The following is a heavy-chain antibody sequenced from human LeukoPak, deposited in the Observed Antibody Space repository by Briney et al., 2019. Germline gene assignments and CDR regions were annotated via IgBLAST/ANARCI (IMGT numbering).Heavy chain of an antibody. D-gene: IGHD3-3*01. CDR3: ARGTQGEYDFWSGYRYYFDY. CDR1: GGSFSGYY. CDR2: INHSGST. Sequence: SETLSPTCAVYGGSFSGYYWSWIRQPPGKGLEWIGEINHSGSTNYNPSLKSRVTISVDTSKNQFSLKLSSVTAADTAVYYCARGTQGEYDFWSGYRYYFDYWGQGTLVTVSS. J-gene: IGHJ4*02. V-gene: IGHV4-34*01.